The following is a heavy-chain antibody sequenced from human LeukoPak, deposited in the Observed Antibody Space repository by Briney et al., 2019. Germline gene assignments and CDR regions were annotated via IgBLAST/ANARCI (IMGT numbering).Heavy chain of an antibody. D-gene: IGHD6-19*01. CDR1: GFTFSGSV. J-gene: IGHJ4*02. CDR2: ITSKPNSYAT. CDR3: MSGSGWYSPDY. Sequence: GGSLRLSCAASGFTFSGSVMHWVRQASGKGLEWVGRITSKPNSYATVYAASVKGRFTISSDESKNTAYLQMNSLKTEDTAVYYCMSGSGWYSPDYWGQGTLVTVSS. V-gene: IGHV3-73*01.